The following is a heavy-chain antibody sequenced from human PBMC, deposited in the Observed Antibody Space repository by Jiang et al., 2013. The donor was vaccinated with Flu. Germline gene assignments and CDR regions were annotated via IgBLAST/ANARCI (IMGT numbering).Heavy chain of an antibody. V-gene: IGHV4-59*01. Sequence: GSGLVKPSETLSLTCTVSGGSISSYYWSWIRQPPGKGLEWIGYIYYSGSTNYNPSLKSRVTISVDTSKNQFSLKLSSVTAADTAVCYCARETMVRGDYYYYYGMDVWGRRDHGHRSP. CDR2: IYYSGST. D-gene: IGHD3-10*01. CDR1: GGSISSYY. CDR3: ARETMVRGDYYYYYGMDV. J-gene: IGHJ6*02.